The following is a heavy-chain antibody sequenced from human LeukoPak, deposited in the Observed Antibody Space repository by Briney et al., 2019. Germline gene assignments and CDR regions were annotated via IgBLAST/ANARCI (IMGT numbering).Heavy chain of an antibody. CDR3: TTDPNIVVVTAIGGGNFDY. Sequence: GGSLRLSCAASGFTFSSYNLHWVRQAPGKGLEWVGRIKSKTDGGTTDYAAPVKGRFTISRDDSKNTLYLQMNSLKTEDTAVYYCTTDPNIVVVTAIGGGNFDYWGQGTLVTVSS. J-gene: IGHJ4*02. D-gene: IGHD2-21*02. CDR2: IKSKTDGGTT. V-gene: IGHV3-15*07. CDR1: GFTFSSYN.